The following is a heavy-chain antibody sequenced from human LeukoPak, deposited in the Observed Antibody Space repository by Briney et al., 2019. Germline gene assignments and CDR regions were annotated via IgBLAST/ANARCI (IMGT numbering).Heavy chain of an antibody. D-gene: IGHD6-25*01. CDR2: INPRGGST. Sequence: ASVKVSCKASGYTFTSYYMHWVRQAPGQGPEWMGIINPRGGSTDYAQKFQGRITMTSDTSTSTVCMELNSLRSDDTAVYFCARVGSAAATADYWGQGTLVTVSS. J-gene: IGHJ4*02. CDR1: GYTFTSYY. V-gene: IGHV1-46*01. CDR3: ARVGSAAATADY.